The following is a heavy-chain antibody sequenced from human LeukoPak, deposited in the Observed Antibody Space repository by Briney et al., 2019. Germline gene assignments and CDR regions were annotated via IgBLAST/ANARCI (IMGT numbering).Heavy chain of an antibody. CDR3: ASRITFGGAP. CDR1: GFTFSSYA. Sequence: GGSLRLSCAASGFTFSSYAMSWVRQAPGKGLEWVSYISSSGSTIYYADSVKGRFTISRDNAKNSLYLQMNSLRAEDTAVYYCASRITFGGAPWGQGTLVTVSS. D-gene: IGHD3-16*01. CDR2: ISSSGSTI. V-gene: IGHV3-48*04. J-gene: IGHJ5*02.